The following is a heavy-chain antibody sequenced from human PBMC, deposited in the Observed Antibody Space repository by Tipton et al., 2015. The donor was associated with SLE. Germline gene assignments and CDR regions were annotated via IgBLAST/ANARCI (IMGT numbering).Heavy chain of an antibody. Sequence: PGLVKPSETLSLTCTVSGGSVSSGSYYWSWIRQPPGKGLEWIGYISYSGSTTYNPSLKSRVTISLDTSKNQVSLKLSSVAAADTAVYYCARGVHILTGYSSWDAFDIWGQGTMVSVSS. CDR1: GGSVSSGSYY. J-gene: IGHJ3*02. CDR3: ARGVHILTGYSSWDAFDI. V-gene: IGHV4-61*01. D-gene: IGHD3-9*01. CDR2: ISYSGST.